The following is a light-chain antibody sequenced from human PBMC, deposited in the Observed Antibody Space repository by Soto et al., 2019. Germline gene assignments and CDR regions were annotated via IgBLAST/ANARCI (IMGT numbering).Light chain of an antibody. Sequence: EIVMTQSPAPLSVSPGERATLSCRASKSVSSNLAWYQQKPCQAPRLLIHGASTRATGIPARFSGSGSGTEFTLTISSLQSEDFAVYYCKQYNNWPPWTFGQGTKVEIK. CDR3: KQYNNWPPWT. CDR2: GAS. J-gene: IGKJ1*01. CDR1: KSVSSN. V-gene: IGKV3-15*01.